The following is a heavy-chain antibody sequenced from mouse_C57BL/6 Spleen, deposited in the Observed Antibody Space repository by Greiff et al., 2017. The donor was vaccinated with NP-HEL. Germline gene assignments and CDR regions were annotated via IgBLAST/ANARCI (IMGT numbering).Heavy chain of an antibody. CDR3: ARCDYAGFFDY. J-gene: IGHJ2*01. D-gene: IGHD2-4*01. V-gene: IGHV1-69*01. CDR2: IDPSDSYT. Sequence: QVQLQQPGAELVMPGASVKLSCKASGYTFTSYWMHWVKQRPGQGLEWIGEIDPSDSYTNYNQKFKGKSTLTVDKSSSTAYMQLSSLTSEDSAVYYCARCDYAGFFDYWGQGTTLTVSS. CDR1: GYTFTSYW.